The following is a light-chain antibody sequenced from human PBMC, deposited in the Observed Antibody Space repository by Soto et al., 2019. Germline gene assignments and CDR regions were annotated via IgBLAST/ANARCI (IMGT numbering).Light chain of an antibody. CDR2: SVS. CDR3: QQYKNWPPIT. CDR1: QSVGTN. V-gene: IGKV3-15*01. J-gene: IGKJ5*01. Sequence: EIVMTQSPATLSAFPGERITLSCRASQSVGTNVAWYQHKRGQAPRLLIYSVSTRATGIAARFSGSGSGTEFTLTVSTLQSKDSAVYYCQQYKNWPPITFGQGTRLEPK.